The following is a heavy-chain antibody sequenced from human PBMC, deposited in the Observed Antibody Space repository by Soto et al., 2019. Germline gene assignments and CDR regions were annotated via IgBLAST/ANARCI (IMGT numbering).Heavy chain of an antibody. V-gene: IGHV5-10-1*01. D-gene: IGHD5-12*01. CDR1: GYSFTIYC. CDR3: ARWVDIVATYYFDY. J-gene: IGHJ4*02. CDR2: IDPSDSYT. Sequence: PGESLKISCKGSGYSFTIYCISWALQMPGKGLEWMGRIDPSDSYTNYSPSFQGHVTISADKSISTAYLQWSSLKASDTAMYYCARWVDIVATYYFDYWGQGTLVTVSS.